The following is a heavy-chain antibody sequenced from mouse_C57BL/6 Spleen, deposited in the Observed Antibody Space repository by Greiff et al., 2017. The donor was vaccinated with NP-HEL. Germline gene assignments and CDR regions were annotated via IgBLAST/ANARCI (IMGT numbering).Heavy chain of an antibody. V-gene: IGHV1-69*01. CDR3: ARGGSLDYEGFAY. Sequence: QVQLQQPGAELVMPGASVKLSCKASGYTFTSYWMHWVKQRPGQGLEWIGEIDPSDSYTNYNQKFKGKSTLTVEKSSSTAYMQLSSLTSEDSAVYYCARGGSLDYEGFAYWGQGTLVTVSA. D-gene: IGHD2-4*01. CDR2: IDPSDSYT. CDR1: GYTFTSYW. J-gene: IGHJ3*01.